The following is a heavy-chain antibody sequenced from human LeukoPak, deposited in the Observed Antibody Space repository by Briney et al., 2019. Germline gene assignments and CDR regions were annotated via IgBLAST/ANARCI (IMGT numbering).Heavy chain of an antibody. D-gene: IGHD5-12*01. J-gene: IGHJ4*02. Sequence: GGSLRLSCAASGFTFSSYSMNWVRQAPGKGLEWVSSISSSSSYIYYADSVKGRFTISRDNAKDSLYLQMNSLRAEDTAVYYCARDSVVATITPYYFDYWGQGTLVTVSS. CDR3: ARDSVVATITPYYFDY. CDR2: ISSSSSYI. CDR1: GFTFSSYS. V-gene: IGHV3-21*01.